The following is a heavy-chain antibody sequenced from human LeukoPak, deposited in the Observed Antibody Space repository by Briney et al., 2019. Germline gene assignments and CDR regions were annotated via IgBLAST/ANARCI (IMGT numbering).Heavy chain of an antibody. Sequence: ASVKVSCKASGYTFTGYYMHWVRQAPGQGLEWMGWINPNSGGTNYAQKFQGRVTMTRDTSISTAYMELSRLRSDDTAVYYCASIPDFSGWSADYWGQGTLVTVSS. V-gene: IGHV1-2*02. CDR1: GYTFTGYY. CDR3: ASIPDFSGWSADY. CDR2: INPNSGGT. J-gene: IGHJ4*02. D-gene: IGHD6-19*01.